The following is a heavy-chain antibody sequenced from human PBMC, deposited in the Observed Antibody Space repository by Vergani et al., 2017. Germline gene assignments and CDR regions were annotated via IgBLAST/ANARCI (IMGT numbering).Heavy chain of an antibody. CDR3: ARDHCTDGVCFEGYYYGMDV. CDR1: GYTFTSYG. CDR2: ISAYNGNT. J-gene: IGHJ6*02. V-gene: IGHV1-18*01. Sequence: QVQLVQSGAEVKKPGASVKVSCKASGYTFTSYGISWVRQAPGQGLEWMGWISAYNGNTNYAQKLQGRVTMTTDTSTSTAYMERRSLRSDDTAVYYCARDHCTDGVCFEGYYYGMDVWGQGSTVTVSS. D-gene: IGHD2-8*01.